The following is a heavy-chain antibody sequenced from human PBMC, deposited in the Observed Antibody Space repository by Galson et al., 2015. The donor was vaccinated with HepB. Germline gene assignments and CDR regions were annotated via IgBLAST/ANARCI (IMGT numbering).Heavy chain of an antibody. J-gene: IGHJ6*03. V-gene: IGHV3-33*01. D-gene: IGHD1-26*01. CDR2: IGSNGNET. CDR1: GFPFSNYA. CDR3: AGGGIGAGVGAPLQYHYYMDV. Sequence: SLRLSCAASGFPFSNYAMHWVRQAPGKGLEWVAVIGSNGNETYYTDSLQGRFTITRDNSKNTLFLQMNSLRAKDTAVYYCAGGGIGAGVGAPLQYHYYMDVWGKGTTVTVSS.